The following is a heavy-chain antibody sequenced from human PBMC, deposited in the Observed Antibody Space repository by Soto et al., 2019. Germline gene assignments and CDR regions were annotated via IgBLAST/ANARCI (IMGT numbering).Heavy chain of an antibody. D-gene: IGHD4-17*01. CDR1: GYTFTNSG. V-gene: IGHV1-18*01. J-gene: IGHJ4*02. CDR2: ISTDNGNT. CDR3: VRVYGEIDY. Sequence: ASVKISCKASGYTFTNSGISWVRQAPGQGLEWMGWISTDNGNTNYAQQFQGRVSMTTDTSTSTAYMELSSLRSEDTAVYYCVRVYGEIDYWGPGTLVTVSS.